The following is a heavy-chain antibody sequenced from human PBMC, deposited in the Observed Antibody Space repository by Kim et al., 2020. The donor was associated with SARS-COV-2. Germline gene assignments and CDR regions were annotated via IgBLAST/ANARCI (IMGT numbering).Heavy chain of an antibody. V-gene: IGHV3-15*01. CDR3: TTDRSDGDYERYDY. D-gene: IGHD4-17*01. J-gene: IGHJ4*02. CDR2: IKSKTDGGTT. CDR1: GFTFSNAW. Sequence: GGSLRLSCAASGFTFSNAWMSWVRQAPGKGLEWVGRIKSKTDGGTTDYAAPVKGRFTISRDDSKNTLYLQMNSLKTEDTAVYYCTTDRSDGDYERYDYWGQGTLVTVSS.